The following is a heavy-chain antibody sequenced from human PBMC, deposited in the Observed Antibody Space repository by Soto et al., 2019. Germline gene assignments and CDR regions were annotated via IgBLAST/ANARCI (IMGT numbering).Heavy chain of an antibody. D-gene: IGHD3-9*01. CDR2: IYYSGST. J-gene: IGHJ5*02. Sequence: QVQLQESGPGLVKPSQTLSLTCTVSGGSISSGGYYWSWIRQHPGKGLEWIGYIYYSGSTYYNPSLKSRVTISVDTSKNQFSLKLSSVTAADTAVYYCASSILTGHQSNNWFDPWGQGTLVTVSS. V-gene: IGHV4-31*03. CDR3: ASSILTGHQSNNWFDP. CDR1: GGSISSGGYY.